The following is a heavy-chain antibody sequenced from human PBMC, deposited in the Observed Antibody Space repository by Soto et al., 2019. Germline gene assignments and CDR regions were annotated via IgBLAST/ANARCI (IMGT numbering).Heavy chain of an antibody. J-gene: IGHJ4*02. CDR2: INPNSGGT. Sequence: ASVKVSCKASGYTFTGYYMHWARQAPGQGLEWMGWINPNSGGTNYAQKFQGWVTMTRDTSISTAYMELSRLRSDDTAVYYCARDGTYSGYVFDSWGQGNLVTVSS. CDR3: ARDGTYSGYVFDS. D-gene: IGHD5-12*01. CDR1: GYTFTGYY. V-gene: IGHV1-2*04.